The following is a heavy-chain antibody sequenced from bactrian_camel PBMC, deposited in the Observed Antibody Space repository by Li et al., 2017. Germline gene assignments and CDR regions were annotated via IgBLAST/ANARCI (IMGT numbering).Heavy chain of an antibody. CDR2: ISSDGSA. J-gene: IGHJ7*01. CDR1: AFILHDPD. V-gene: IGHV3S63*01. Sequence: HVQLVESGGGSARTGGSLRLSCTTSAFILHDPDMGWYRQAPGSECELVSSISSDGSAYTADSVKGRFTISKDNARKAVYLQMNSLRPEDTAVYYCAAADRSERKQSYNGMDYWGNGTQVTVS.